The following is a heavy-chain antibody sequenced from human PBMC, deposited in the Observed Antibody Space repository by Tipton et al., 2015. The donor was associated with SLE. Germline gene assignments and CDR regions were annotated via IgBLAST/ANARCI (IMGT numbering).Heavy chain of an antibody. CDR3: ARELMVVRGLSRRDAFDI. J-gene: IGHJ3*02. CDR1: GGSISSYY. V-gene: IGHV4-4*07. CDR2: IYTSGST. Sequence: GLVKPSETLSLTCTVSGGSISSYYWSWIRQPAGKGLEWIGRIYTSGSTNYNPSLKSRVTMSVDTSKNQFSLTLSSVTAADTAVYYRARELMVVRGLSRRDAFDIWGQGAMVTVSS. D-gene: IGHD3-10*01.